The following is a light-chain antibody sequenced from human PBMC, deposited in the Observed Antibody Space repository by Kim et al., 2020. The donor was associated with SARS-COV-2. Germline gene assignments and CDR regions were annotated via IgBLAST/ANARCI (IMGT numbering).Light chain of an antibody. CDR3: QQYYNWLWT. CDR2: GAS. V-gene: IGKV3-15*01. CDR1: QSVSSN. J-gene: IGKJ1*01. Sequence: VSPGERATLSCRASQSVSSNLAWYQQKPGQAPRLLIYGASTRATGIPTRFSGSGSGTEFTLTISSLQSEDFAVYFCQQYYNWLWTFGQGTKVDIK.